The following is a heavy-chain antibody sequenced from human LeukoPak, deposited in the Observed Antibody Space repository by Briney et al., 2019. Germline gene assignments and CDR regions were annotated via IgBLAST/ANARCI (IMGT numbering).Heavy chain of an antibody. CDR2: IIPIFGTA. J-gene: IGHJ4*02. V-gene: IGHV1-69*06. CDR1: GYTFTGYS. CDR3: AEVDTAMAGPGWGQFDY. Sequence: SVKVSCKASGYTFTGYSMHWLRQAPGQGLEWMGGIIPIFGTANYAQKFQGRVTITADKSTSTAYMELSSLRSEDTAGYYCAEVDTAMAGPGWGQFDYWGQGTLVTVSS. D-gene: IGHD5-18*01.